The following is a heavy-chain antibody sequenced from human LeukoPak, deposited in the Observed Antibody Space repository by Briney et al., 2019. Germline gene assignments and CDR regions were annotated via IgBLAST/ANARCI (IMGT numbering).Heavy chain of an antibody. J-gene: IGHJ4*02. D-gene: IGHD5-18*01. CDR2: ISGSSTTI. CDR1: GFTFSSYG. V-gene: IGHV3-48*01. Sequence: GGSLRLSCAASGFTFSSYGMNWVRQAPGKGLEWVSYISGSSTTIYYADSVKGRFTISRDNAKNSLYLQMNSLRAEDTAVYYCARDWSGTAMVPPDYWGQGTLVTVSS. CDR3: ARDWSGTAMVPPDY.